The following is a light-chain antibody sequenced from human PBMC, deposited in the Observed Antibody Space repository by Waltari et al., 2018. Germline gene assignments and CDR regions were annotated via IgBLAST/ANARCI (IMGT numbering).Light chain of an antibody. V-gene: IGKV2-28*01. J-gene: IGKJ1*01. CDR2: LGS. Sequence: DIMVTQSPLSLPVTPGEPASISCSSTQRLLQSNGYDYLDWYLQKPGQAPQLLMYLGSNRASGVPDRLSGSGSGTNFTLKISRVEAEDVGVYYCMQGLQPPWTFGQGTKVES. CDR1: QRLLQSNGYDY. CDR3: MQGLQPPWT.